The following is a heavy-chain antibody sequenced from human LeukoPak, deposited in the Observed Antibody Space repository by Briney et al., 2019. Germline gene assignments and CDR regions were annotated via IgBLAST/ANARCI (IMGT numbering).Heavy chain of an antibody. Sequence: SETLSLTCTVSGGSISSSSYYWGWIRQPPGKGLEWIGSIYYSGSTYYNPSLKSRVTMSVDTSKNQFSLKLGSVTAADTAVYYCARRGAYDSSGYNWFDPWGQGTLVTVSS. CDR3: ARRGAYDSSGYNWFDP. D-gene: IGHD3-22*01. CDR1: GGSISSSSYY. CDR2: IYYSGST. V-gene: IGHV4-39*07. J-gene: IGHJ5*02.